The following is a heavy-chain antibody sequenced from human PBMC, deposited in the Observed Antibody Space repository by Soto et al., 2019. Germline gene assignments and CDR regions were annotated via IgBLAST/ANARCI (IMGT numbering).Heavy chain of an antibody. CDR3: ARQTQLRYFDW. CDR1: GFTFSSYA. J-gene: IGHJ4*02. V-gene: IGHV3-30-3*01. D-gene: IGHD3-9*01. CDR2: ISYDGSNK. Sequence: GGSLRLSCAASGFTFSSYAMHWVRQAPGKGLEWVAVISYDGSNKYYADSVKGRFTISRDNSKNTLYLQMNSLRAEDTAVYYCARQTQLRYFDWWGQGTLVTVSS.